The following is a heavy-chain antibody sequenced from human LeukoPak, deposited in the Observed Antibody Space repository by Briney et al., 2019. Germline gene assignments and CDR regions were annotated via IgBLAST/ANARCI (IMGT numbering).Heavy chain of an antibody. V-gene: IGHV3-53*01. CDR3: AGSSGGITRFDY. Sequence: GGSLRLSCAASGFTVSSNYMSWVRQAPGKGLEWVSVIYSGGSAYYADSVRGRFTISRDNSKNTLYLQMNSLRAEDTAVYYCAGSSGGITRFDYWGQGNLVTVSS. CDR1: GFTVSSNY. D-gene: IGHD2-15*01. J-gene: IGHJ4*02. CDR2: IYSGGSA.